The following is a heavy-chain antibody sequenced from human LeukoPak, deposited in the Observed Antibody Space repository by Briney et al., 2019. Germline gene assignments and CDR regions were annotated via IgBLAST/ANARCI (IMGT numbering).Heavy chain of an antibody. Sequence: ASVKVSCKASGYTFTSYGISWVRQAPGQGLEWMGWISAYNGNTNYAQKLQGRVTMTTDTSTSTAYMELRSLRSDDTAVYYCAREEVTIFGVAGGWFDPWGQGTLVTVSS. D-gene: IGHD3-3*01. V-gene: IGHV1-18*01. CDR3: AREEVTIFGVAGGWFDP. J-gene: IGHJ5*02. CDR1: GYTFTSYG. CDR2: ISAYNGNT.